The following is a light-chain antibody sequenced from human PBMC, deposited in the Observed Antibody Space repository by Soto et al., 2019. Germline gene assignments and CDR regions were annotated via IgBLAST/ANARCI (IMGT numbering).Light chain of an antibody. J-gene: IGLJ1*01. Sequence: SVLTQPASVSGSLGQSITISCTGTSSDVGAYNYVSWYQQQPGKAPKLMISEVSNRPSGVSNRFSGSKSGNTASLIISGLQAEDEADYYCCSFADFTYVFGTGTKVTVL. V-gene: IGLV2-14*01. CDR3: CSFADFTYV. CDR2: EVS. CDR1: SSDVGAYNY.